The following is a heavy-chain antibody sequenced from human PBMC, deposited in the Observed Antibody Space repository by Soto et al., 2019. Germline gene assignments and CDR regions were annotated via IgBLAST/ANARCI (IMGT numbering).Heavy chain of an antibody. Sequence: QVQLVESGGGVVQPGRSLRLSCAASGFTFSSYAMHWVRQAPGKGLEWVAVISYDGSNKYYADSVKGRFTISRDNSKNTLYLQMNSLRAEDTAVYYCAREGYPRPGREDAFDICGQGTMVTVSS. V-gene: IGHV3-30-3*01. CDR3: AREGYPRPGREDAFDI. CDR2: ISYDGSNK. CDR1: GFTFSSYA. J-gene: IGHJ3*02. D-gene: IGHD3-10*01.